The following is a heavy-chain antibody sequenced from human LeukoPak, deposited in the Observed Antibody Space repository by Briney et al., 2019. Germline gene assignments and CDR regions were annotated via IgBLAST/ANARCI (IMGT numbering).Heavy chain of an antibody. V-gene: IGHV4-61*01. CDR1: GGSISSGSYY. J-gene: IGHJ4*02. Sequence: PSETLSLTCTVSGGSISSGSYYWSWIRQPPGKGLEWIGYIYYSGSTNYNPSLKSRVTISVDTSKNQFSLKLSSVTAADTAVYYCARDIPLGAVAGRGADYWGQGTLVTVSS. D-gene: IGHD6-19*01. CDR3: ARDIPLGAVAGRGADY. CDR2: IYYSGST.